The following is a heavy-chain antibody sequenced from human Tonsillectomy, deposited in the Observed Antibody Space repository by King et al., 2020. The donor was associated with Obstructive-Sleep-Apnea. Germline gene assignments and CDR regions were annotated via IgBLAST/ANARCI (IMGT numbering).Heavy chain of an antibody. CDR1: GGSVSRYD. CDR3: ARLGGSTWDSGLDY. CDR2: IYYSGTT. D-gene: IGHD6-13*01. V-gene: IGHV4-59*02. J-gene: IGHJ4*02. Sequence: VQRQESGPGLVQPSETRSSTCTVAGGSVSRYDWSWIRQPPGKGLVSIGYIYYSGTTNYNPSLKSRVTISMDTSKNQFSLKVRSVTAADTAVYYCARLGGSTWDSGLDYWGQGTLVTVSS.